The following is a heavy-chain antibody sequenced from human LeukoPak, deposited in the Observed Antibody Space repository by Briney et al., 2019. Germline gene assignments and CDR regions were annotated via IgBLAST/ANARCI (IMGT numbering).Heavy chain of an antibody. D-gene: IGHD6-19*01. CDR2: IYTSGST. J-gene: IGHJ4*02. Sequence: SETLSLTCTVSGGSISSYYWSWIRQPAGTGLEWIGRIYTSGSTNYNPSLKSRVTMSVDTSKNQCSLRLCSVTAADTAVYYCARAKAGSSSGFQYYFDYWGQETLVTVSS. CDR1: GGSISSYY. V-gene: IGHV4-4*07. CDR3: ARAKAGSSSGFQYYFDY.